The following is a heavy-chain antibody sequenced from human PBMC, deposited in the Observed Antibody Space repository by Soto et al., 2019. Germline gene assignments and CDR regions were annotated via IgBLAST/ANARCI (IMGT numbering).Heavy chain of an antibody. V-gene: IGHV3-23*01. CDR3: ATGQQLGY. D-gene: IGHD6-13*01. CDR2: IINSGDST. J-gene: IGHJ4*02. Sequence: EVQLLESGGGLVQPGGSLRLSCAASGFTFSTYAMSWVRQAPGKGLEWVSKIINSGDSTYYADSVKGRFTISRDNSKNTVYLQMNRLRAEDTAVYYCATGQQLGYWGQGTLVTVSS. CDR1: GFTFSTYA.